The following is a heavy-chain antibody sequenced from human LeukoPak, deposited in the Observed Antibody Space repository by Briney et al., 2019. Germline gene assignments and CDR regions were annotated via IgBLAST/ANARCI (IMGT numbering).Heavy chain of an antibody. D-gene: IGHD1-7*01. CDR2: IWYDGSNK. V-gene: IGHV3-33*01. J-gene: IGHJ5*02. CDR3: ARELPPVVNYRFDH. Sequence: GRSLRLSCAASGFTFSNYGMHWVRQAPGKGLEWVAVIWYDGSNKYCADSVKGRFAISRDNSKNTLYLQINSLRAEDTAMYYCARELPPVVNYRFDHRGQGTLVTVSS. CDR1: GFTFSNYG.